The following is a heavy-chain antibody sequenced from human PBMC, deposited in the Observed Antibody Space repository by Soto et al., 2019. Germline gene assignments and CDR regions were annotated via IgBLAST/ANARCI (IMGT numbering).Heavy chain of an antibody. CDR3: ARDPAARVWFGESNFDY. J-gene: IGHJ4*02. D-gene: IGHD3-10*01. CDR2: INAGNGNT. CDR1: GYTFTSYA. Sequence: ASVKVSCKASGYTFTSYAMHWVRQAPGQRLEWMGWINAGNGNTKYSQKFQGRVTITRDTSASTAYMELSSLRSEDTAVYYCARDPAARVWFGESNFDYWGQGTLVTVSS. V-gene: IGHV1-3*01.